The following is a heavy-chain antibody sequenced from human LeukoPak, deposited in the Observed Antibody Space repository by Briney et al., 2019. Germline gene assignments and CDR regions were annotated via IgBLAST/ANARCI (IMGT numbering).Heavy chain of an antibody. CDR3: AKGGAQKALRWGMDY. CDR2: ISYDGGIK. CDR1: GFXFSNYY. D-gene: IGHD4-23*01. V-gene: IGHV3-30*18. Sequence: PGRSLRLSCAASGFXFSNYYMHWVRQAPGKGLEWVALISYDGGIKYHGDSVRGRFTTSRDNSENTLYLHMNSLRPEDTAVYYCAKGGAQKALRWGMDYWGQGTLVTVSS. J-gene: IGHJ4*02.